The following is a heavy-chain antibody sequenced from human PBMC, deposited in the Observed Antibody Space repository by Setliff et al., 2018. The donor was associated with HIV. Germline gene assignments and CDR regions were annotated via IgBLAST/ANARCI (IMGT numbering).Heavy chain of an antibody. CDR2: INTGNGNT. CDR1: GYSFTSHS. V-gene: IGHV1-3*04. J-gene: IGHJ5*02. Sequence: WASVKVSCKASGYSFTSHSMHWVRQAPGQRLEWMGWINTGNGNTKYSQKFQDRVTITRDTSANTGYLEVTGLRFEDTAVYYCARDRVPKRGHSYREPDFDPWGQGTLVTVSS. D-gene: IGHD3-16*02. CDR3: ARDRVPKRGHSYREPDFDP.